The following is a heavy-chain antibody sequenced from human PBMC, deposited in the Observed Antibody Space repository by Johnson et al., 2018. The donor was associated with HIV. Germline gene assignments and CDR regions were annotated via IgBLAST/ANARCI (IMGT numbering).Heavy chain of an antibody. V-gene: IGHV3-11*04. D-gene: IGHD4-17*01. CDR2: ISSSGDII. Sequence: VQLVESGGGLVKPGGSLRLSCAASGFTFSDYYMSWIRQAPGKGLEWVSYISSSGDIIRYADSVKGRFTISRDNAKNSLNLQMNSLRDEDTAVYYCARRTVTALFDIWGQGTMVTVSS. CDR3: ARRTVTALFDI. J-gene: IGHJ3*02. CDR1: GFTFSDYY.